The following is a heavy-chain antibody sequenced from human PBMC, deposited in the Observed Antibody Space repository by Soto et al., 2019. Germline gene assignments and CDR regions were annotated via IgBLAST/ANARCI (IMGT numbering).Heavy chain of an antibody. CDR2: IYSGGST. D-gene: IGHD2-8*01. J-gene: IGHJ4*02. CDR1: GFTVSSNY. V-gene: IGHV3-66*03. CDR3: AKGGRVLMVYAMGY. Sequence: EVQLVESGGGLIQPGGSLRLSCAASGFTVSSNYMSWVRQAPGKGLEWVSVIYSGGSTYYADSVKGRFTISRDNSKNTLYLQMNSLRAEDTAVYYCAKGGRVLMVYAMGYWGQGTLVTVSS.